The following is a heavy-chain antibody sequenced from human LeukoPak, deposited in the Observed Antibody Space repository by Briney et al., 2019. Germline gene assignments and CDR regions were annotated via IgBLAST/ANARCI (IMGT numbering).Heavy chain of an antibody. CDR2: IYTSGST. V-gene: IGHV4-4*07. CDR1: AASISIYY. Sequence: SQTLSLTRTVAAASISIYYWSCIRQPAGKGLEWIGRIYTSGSTNYNPPLKSRVTMSVETSKNQFSLKLSSVTAADTAVYYCAREYNEYPENWFDPWGQGTLVTVSS. D-gene: IGHD1-1*01. CDR3: AREYNEYPENWFDP. J-gene: IGHJ5*02.